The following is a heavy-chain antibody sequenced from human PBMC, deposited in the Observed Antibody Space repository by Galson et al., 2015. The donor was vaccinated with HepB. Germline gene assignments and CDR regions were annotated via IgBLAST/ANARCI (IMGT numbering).Heavy chain of an antibody. CDR2: SYYTGST. CDR3: ARTHDNSGYYHERAFDT. CDR1: GGSVSRSAFY. Sequence: SLTCSVSGGSVSRSAFYWGWIRQSPGKGPEWIGSSYYTGSTYYNPSLKSRVTISVDVSNNQFSLTLTSVTAADTAVYFCARTHDNSGYYHERAFDTWGQGTSVSVSS. V-gene: IGHV4-39*07. J-gene: IGHJ3*02. D-gene: IGHD3-22*01.